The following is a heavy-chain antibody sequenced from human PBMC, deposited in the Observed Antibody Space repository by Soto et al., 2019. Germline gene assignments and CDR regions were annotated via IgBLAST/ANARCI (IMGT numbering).Heavy chain of an antibody. D-gene: IGHD6-19*01. Sequence: QVQLVESGGGVVQPGRSLRLSCAASGFTFSSYGMHWVRQAPGKGLEWVAVIWYDGSNKYYADSVKGRFTISRDNSKNTLDLQMKRLKAGDTAGYYWARDQGIAVAADYGMDVWGQGTTVTVSS. CDR2: IWYDGSNK. CDR3: ARDQGIAVAADYGMDV. J-gene: IGHJ6*02. CDR1: GFTFSSYG. V-gene: IGHV3-33*01.